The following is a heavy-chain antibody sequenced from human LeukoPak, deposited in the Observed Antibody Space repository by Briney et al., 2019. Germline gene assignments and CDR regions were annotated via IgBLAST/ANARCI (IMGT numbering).Heavy chain of an antibody. D-gene: IGHD2-21*02. V-gene: IGHV4-39*07. CDR1: GDSITGYY. CDR2: IYYTGNT. CDR3: ARGKYCGGDCYGWFDP. Sequence: PSETLSLTCTVSGDSITGYYWGWIRQPPGKGLEWIGNIYYTGNTYYNASLKSRVTISVDTSKNQFSLKLSSVTAADTAVYYCARGKYCGGDCYGWFDPWGQGTLVTVSS. J-gene: IGHJ5*02.